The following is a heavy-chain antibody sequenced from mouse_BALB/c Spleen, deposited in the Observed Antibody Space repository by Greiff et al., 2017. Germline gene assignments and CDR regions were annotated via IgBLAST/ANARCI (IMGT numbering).Heavy chain of an antibody. V-gene: IGHV1S81*02. CDR3: TRGSNYYGSSSYAMDY. CDR2: INPSNGGT. J-gene: IGHJ4*01. D-gene: IGHD1-1*01. Sequence: QVQLQQSGAELVKPGASVKLSCKASGYTFTSYYMYWVKQRPGQGLEWIGEINPSNGGTNFNEKFKSKATLTVDKSSSTAYMQLSSLTSEDSAVYYCTRGSNYYGSSSYAMDYWGQGTSVTVSS. CDR1: GYTFTSYY.